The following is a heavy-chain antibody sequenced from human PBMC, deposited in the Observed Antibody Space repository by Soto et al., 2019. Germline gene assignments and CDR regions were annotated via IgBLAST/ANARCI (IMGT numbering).Heavy chain of an antibody. CDR2: ILYDGSKK. Sequence: LILSCSASGFTFSSYGMHWVRQAPGKGLEWVAVILYDGSKKYYADSMKGRFTIFRDNSKSTLYLQMNSLRAEDSALYYCAKDRGALRWSEEHYYFDYWGQGALVTVSS. D-gene: IGHD2-15*01. CDR3: AKDRGALRWSEEHYYFDY. V-gene: IGHV3-30*18. J-gene: IGHJ4*02. CDR1: GFTFSSYG.